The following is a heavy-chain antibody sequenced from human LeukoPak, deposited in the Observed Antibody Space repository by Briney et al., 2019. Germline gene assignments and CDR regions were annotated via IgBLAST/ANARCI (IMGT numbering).Heavy chain of an antibody. Sequence: PWASVKVSCKASGYTFTSYYMHWVRQAPGQGLEWMGWINPNSGGTNYAQKFQGRVTMTRDTSISTAYMELSRLRSGDTAVYYCARDLGRGSGNYGDYWGQGTLVTVSS. D-gene: IGHD3-10*01. CDR3: ARDLGRGSGNYGDY. J-gene: IGHJ4*02. CDR2: INPNSGGT. V-gene: IGHV1-2*02. CDR1: GYTFTSYY.